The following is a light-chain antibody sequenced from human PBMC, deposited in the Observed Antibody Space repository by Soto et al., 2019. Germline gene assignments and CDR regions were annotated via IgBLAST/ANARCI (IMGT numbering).Light chain of an antibody. CDR2: KAS. J-gene: IGKJ4*01. CDR3: EQRYSTPQLT. V-gene: IGKV1-39*01. Sequence: DIQMTQSPSSLSASVGDRVTITCRASQSISTYLSWYQQKPGKAPNLLIYKASNLQGGVPSRFSRRGSGTEFTLAISSLQPEDFATYYCEQRYSTPQLTFGGKTKVEIK. CDR1: QSISTY.